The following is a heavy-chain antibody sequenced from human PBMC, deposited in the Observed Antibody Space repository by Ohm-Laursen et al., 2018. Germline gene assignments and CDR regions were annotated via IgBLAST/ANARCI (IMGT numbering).Heavy chain of an antibody. Sequence: SLRLSCTASGFTFSTYEMNWVRQAPGKGLEWVSYISSSGSTIYYADSVKGRFTISRDNAKNSLYLQMNSLRAEDTAVYFCARGRITFGGVIDSWGQGTLVTVSS. D-gene: IGHD3-16*01. CDR1: GFTFSTYE. CDR3: ARGRITFGGVIDS. V-gene: IGHV3-48*03. CDR2: ISSSGSTI. J-gene: IGHJ5*01.